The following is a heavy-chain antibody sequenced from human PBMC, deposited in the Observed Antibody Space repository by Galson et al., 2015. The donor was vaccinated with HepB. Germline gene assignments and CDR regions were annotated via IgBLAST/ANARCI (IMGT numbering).Heavy chain of an antibody. V-gene: IGHV3-30*18. Sequence: SLRLSCAASGFTFSSYGTHWVRQAPGKGLEWVAFISNDGSNKYYGDSVKGRFTISRDNSKNTLQMNGLRTEDSAVYYCAKEAGGSGWFYFDYWGQGALVTVSS. CDR3: AKEAGGSGWFYFDY. J-gene: IGHJ4*02. CDR1: GFTFSSYG. D-gene: IGHD6-19*01. CDR2: ISNDGSNK.